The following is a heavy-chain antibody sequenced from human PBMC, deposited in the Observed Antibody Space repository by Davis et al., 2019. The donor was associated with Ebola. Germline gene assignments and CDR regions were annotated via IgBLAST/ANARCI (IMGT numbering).Heavy chain of an antibody. V-gene: IGHV3-7*03. D-gene: IGHD3-10*01. CDR1: EFTFSSYW. CDR2: IKKDGSEK. CDR3: ASLGVNTMYDY. J-gene: IGHJ4*02. Sequence: PGGSLRLSCAASEFTFSSYWMTWVRQAPGKGLKWVANIKKDGSEKHYVDSVKGRFTISRDNAKNSLYLQMNSLRAEDTAVYYCASLGVNTMYDYWGQGTLVTVSS.